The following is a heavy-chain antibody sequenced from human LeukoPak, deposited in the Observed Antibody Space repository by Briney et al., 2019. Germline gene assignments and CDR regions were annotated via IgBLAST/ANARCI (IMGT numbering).Heavy chain of an antibody. J-gene: IGHJ4*02. D-gene: IGHD3-10*01. CDR1: GYTFTRYA. Sequence: GASEKVSCKASGYTFTRYAIRWVRQAPGQGLEWMGLISGYNGYTKKAQKFHGRVTMTTDTSKSTANMELRSLRSDDTAVYYCARGQSNRLLWVGESLSNINPFDYWGQGTLVTVSS. CDR3: ARGQSNRLLWVGESLSNINPFDY. CDR2: ISGYNGYT. V-gene: IGHV1-18*01.